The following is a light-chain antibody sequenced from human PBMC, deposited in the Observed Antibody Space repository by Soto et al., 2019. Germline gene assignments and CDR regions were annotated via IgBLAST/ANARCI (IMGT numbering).Light chain of an antibody. CDR3: QQYNNWPIT. J-gene: IGKJ5*01. CDR1: QSVSNF. V-gene: IGKV3-15*01. Sequence: IMLTQSPATLSSSPGATVTLTSRASQSVSNFLVWYQQKPGQSPRLLIYGASTRATGLPARFSGSGSGTEFTLTISSLQSEDFALYYCQQYNNWPITFGQGTRLEIK. CDR2: GAS.